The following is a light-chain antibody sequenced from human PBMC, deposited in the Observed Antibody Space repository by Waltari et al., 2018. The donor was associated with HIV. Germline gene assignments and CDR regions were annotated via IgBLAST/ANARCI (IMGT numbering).Light chain of an antibody. V-gene: IGLV1-47*01. Sequence: QSVLTQPPSASGTPGQRVTISCSGSSSNIGSNYVYWYQQLPGTTPKLLIYRNKQRPEGVPDRCSGSKSGTSTSLAISGLRSEDEADYYCAAWDDSLSAPVFGGGTKLTVL. CDR1: SSNIGSNY. J-gene: IGLJ3*02. CDR2: RNK. CDR3: AAWDDSLSAPV.